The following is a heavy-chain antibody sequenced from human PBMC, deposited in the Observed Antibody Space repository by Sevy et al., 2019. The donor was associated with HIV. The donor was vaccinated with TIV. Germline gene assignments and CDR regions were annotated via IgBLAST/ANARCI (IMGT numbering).Heavy chain of an antibody. CDR3: ARDCSSSTCLWGLDV. CDR1: GFTFSSYW. D-gene: IGHD2-2*01. Sequence: GGSLRLSCGGSGFTFSSYWMSWVRQAPGKGLEWVANIKKDGSEGYYVNSVKGRFTISRDNAKKSLYLQMNSLRTEDTAVYYCARDCSSSTCLWGLDVWGQGTTVTVSS. CDR2: IKKDGSEG. V-gene: IGHV3-7*03. J-gene: IGHJ6*02.